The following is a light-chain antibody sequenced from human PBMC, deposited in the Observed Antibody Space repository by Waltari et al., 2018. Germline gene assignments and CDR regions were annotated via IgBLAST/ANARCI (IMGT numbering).Light chain of an antibody. J-gene: IGKJ3*01. V-gene: IGKV1-12*01. CDR1: QGISNW. CDR2: GAS. CDR3: QQASSFPIT. Sequence: DIQMTQSPSSVSASIGDRVTITCRASQGISNWLAWYQQKPGKAPKLLIYGASSLQTGGPERFSGSRSGTEFTLTISSLQPEDFATYYCQQASSFPITFGPGTKVEIK.